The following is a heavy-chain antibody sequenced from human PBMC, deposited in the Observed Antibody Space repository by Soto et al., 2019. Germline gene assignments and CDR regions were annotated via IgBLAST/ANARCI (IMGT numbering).Heavy chain of an antibody. Sequence: PGESLKISCEASGFTFSSYAMTWVRQAPGKGLEWVSAISGSGGNTYYVDSVKGRFTISRDNSKNTLYLQMNSLGAEDTAVYYCARARADYYDSSGYPLGYWGQGTLVTVSS. J-gene: IGHJ4*02. D-gene: IGHD3-22*01. CDR2: ISGSGGNT. CDR1: GFTFSSYA. V-gene: IGHV3-23*01. CDR3: ARARADYYDSSGYPLGY.